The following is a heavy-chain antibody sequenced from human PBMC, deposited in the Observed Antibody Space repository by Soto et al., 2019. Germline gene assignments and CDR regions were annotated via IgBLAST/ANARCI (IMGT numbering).Heavy chain of an antibody. CDR3: AKGTYNWNDYFDY. Sequence: GGSLRLSCAASGFTFSSYAMSWVRQAPGKGLEWVSAISGSGGSTYYADSVEGRFTISRDNSKNTLYLQMNSLRAEDTAVYHCAKGTYNWNDYFDYWGQGTLVTVSS. J-gene: IGHJ4*02. D-gene: IGHD1-1*01. CDR2: ISGSGGST. CDR1: GFTFSSYA. V-gene: IGHV3-23*01.